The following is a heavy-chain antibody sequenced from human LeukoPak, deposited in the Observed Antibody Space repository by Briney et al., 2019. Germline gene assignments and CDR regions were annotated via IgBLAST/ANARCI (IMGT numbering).Heavy chain of an antibody. D-gene: IGHD1/OR15-1a*01. CDR2: THTSGST. V-gene: IGHV4-4*07. CDR1: GGSISSYY. Sequence: SETLSLTCTVSGGSISSYYWSWIRQPAGKGLEWIGRTHTSGSTNYNPSLKSRVTISVDKSKNQFSLKLSSVTTPDTAVYYCARGSGDNWNIFDYWGQGTLVTVSS. CDR3: ARGSGDNWNIFDY. J-gene: IGHJ4*02.